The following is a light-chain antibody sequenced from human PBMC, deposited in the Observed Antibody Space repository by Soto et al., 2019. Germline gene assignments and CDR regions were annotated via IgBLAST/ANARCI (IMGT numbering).Light chain of an antibody. CDR1: QSLIHSDGNTY. CDR3: MQGTHWPWT. J-gene: IGKJ1*01. Sequence: DVVMTQSPLSLPVTLGQPASISCRSSQSLIHSDGNTYLSWFQQRPGQSPRRLIYEVSDRDSGVPDRFTGSGSGTDFTLKISRVEAADVCVYYCMQGTHWPWTFGQGTEVEIK. V-gene: IGKV2-30*02. CDR2: EVS.